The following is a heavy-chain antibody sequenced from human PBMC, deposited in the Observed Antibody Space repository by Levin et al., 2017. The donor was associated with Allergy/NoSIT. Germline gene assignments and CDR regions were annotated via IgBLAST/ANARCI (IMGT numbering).Heavy chain of an antibody. V-gene: IGHV3-64D*06. Sequence: PGGSLRLSCSASGFAFSRFAMHWVRQAPGMGLEYLSGISSSGGTTYHADSVKGRFTISRDNSKNTLYLQMSRLRAEDTAMYYCVRDRNAGGVLGSDYWGQGNLVTVSS. J-gene: IGHJ4*02. D-gene: IGHD3-16*01. CDR3: VRDRNAGGVLGSDY. CDR1: GFAFSRFA. CDR2: ISSSGGTT.